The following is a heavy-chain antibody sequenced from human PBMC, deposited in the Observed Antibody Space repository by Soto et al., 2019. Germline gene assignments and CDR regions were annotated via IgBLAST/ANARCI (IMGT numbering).Heavy chain of an antibody. CDR2: IIPIFGTA. CDR3: ARDYMGIFGVVIIPTAYNYYGMDV. Sequence: SVKVSCKASGGTFSSYAISWVRQAPGQGLEWMGGIIPIFGTANYAQKFQGRVTITADESTSTAYMELSSLRSEDTAVYYCARDYMGIFGVVIIPTAYNYYGMDVWGQGTTVTVSS. D-gene: IGHD3-3*01. J-gene: IGHJ6*02. V-gene: IGHV1-69*13. CDR1: GGTFSSYA.